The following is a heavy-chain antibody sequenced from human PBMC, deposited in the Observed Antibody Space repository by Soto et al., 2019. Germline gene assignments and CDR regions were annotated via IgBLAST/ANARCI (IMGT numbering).Heavy chain of an antibody. CDR1: GGSISSGGYY. CDR2: VYYSGST. J-gene: IGHJ4*02. V-gene: IGHV4-31*03. D-gene: IGHD3-10*01. Sequence: QVQLQESGPGLVKPSQTLSLTCTVSGGSISSGGYYWSWIRQHPGKGLEWIGYVYYSGSTYYNPSLKSRITISVDTSKNQFSLKLSSVTAADTAVYYCARGVTMVRGVIHAPYFDYWGQGTLVTVSS. CDR3: ARGVTMVRGVIHAPYFDY.